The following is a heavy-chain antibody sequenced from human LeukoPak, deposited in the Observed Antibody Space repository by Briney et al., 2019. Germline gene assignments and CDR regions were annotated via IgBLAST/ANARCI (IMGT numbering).Heavy chain of an antibody. V-gene: IGHV4-34*01. CDR2: ISHSGST. D-gene: IGHD3-3*01. Sequence: SETLSLTCTVSGDSISDDYYTWMRQPAGKGLEWIGEISHSGSTYYNPSLKSRVTISVDTSKNQFSLKLSSVTAADTAVYYCAKLRFLVGYMDVWGKGTMVTVSS. CDR3: AKLRFLVGYMDV. J-gene: IGHJ6*03. CDR1: GDSISDDY.